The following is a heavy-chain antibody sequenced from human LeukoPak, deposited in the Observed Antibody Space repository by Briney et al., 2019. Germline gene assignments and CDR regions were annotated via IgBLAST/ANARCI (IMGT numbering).Heavy chain of an antibody. CDR3: ARRLTQYDCFDP. CDR2: TYYRYTWYN. J-gene: IGHJ5*02. Sequence: SQTLSLTCAISGDGVSSNSVTWNWISQSPSRGLEWLGRTYYRYTWYNDYAVSVRGRITVNPDTSTNQFSLHLNSVPPEDTAVYYCARRLTQYDCFDPWGQGILVTVSS. CDR1: GDGVSSNSVT. V-gene: IGHV6-1*01. D-gene: IGHD2-2*01.